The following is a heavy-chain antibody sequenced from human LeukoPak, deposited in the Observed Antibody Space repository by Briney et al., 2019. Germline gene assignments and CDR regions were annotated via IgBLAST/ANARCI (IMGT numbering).Heavy chain of an antibody. CDR3: ATFGIDWSLSY. V-gene: IGHV3-74*01. J-gene: IGHJ4*02. D-gene: IGHD3-9*01. Sequence: PGGSLRLSCAASGFIFSSWWMLWFCRPPGKGLESVAHINTDGNYIVYADSVKGRFTISRDNAKNTLFLQMNSLRPEDTGVYYCATFGIDWSLSYWGQGALVTVSS. CDR1: GFIFSSWW. CDR2: INTDGNYI.